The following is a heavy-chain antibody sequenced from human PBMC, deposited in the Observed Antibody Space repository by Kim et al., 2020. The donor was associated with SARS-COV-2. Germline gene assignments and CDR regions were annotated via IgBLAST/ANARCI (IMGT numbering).Heavy chain of an antibody. J-gene: IGHJ4*02. D-gene: IGHD3-10*01. CDR2: IKSKTDGGTT. CDR3: TTEGYYGSGTFHY. CDR1: GFTFSNSW. V-gene: IGHV3-15*01. Sequence: GGSLRLSCAASGFTFSNSWMNWVLQAPGKGLEWVGRIKSKTDGGTTDYAAPVKGRFTISRDDSKNTLYLQMNGLRTEDTAVYYCTTEGYYGSGTFHYWGQGTLVTVSS.